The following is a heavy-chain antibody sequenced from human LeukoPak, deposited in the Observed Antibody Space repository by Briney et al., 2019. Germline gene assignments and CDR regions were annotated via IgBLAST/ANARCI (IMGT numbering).Heavy chain of an antibody. CDR2: INPSAGGT. CDR3: ARENCSRTNCYTRYYYGVDV. V-gene: IGHV1-46*01. CDR1: GYTFTSYY. D-gene: IGHD2-2*02. Sequence: ASVKVSCKASGYTFTSYYMHWVRQAPGQGLEWMGIINPSAGGTTYAQKFQGRVTMTRDTSTSTVYMELSSLRPEDTAVYYCARENCSRTNCYTRYYYGVDVWGQGTTVTVSS. J-gene: IGHJ6*02.